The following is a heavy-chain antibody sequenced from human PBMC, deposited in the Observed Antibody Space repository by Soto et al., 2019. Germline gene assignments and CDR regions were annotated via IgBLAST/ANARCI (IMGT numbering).Heavy chain of an antibody. CDR2: INAGNGNT. CDR1: GYTFTSYA. Sequence: ASVKVSCKASGYTFTSYAMHWVRQAPGQRLEWMGWINAGNGNTKYSQKFQGRVTITRDTSASTAYMELSSLRSEDTAVYYCARNYFDWTQYYYGMDVWGQGTTVTVS. V-gene: IGHV1-3*01. J-gene: IGHJ6*02. CDR3: ARNYFDWTQYYYGMDV. D-gene: IGHD3-9*01.